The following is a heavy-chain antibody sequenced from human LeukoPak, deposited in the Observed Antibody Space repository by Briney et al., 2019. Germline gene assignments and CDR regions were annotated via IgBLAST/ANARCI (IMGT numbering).Heavy chain of an antibody. J-gene: IGHJ4*02. V-gene: IGHV3-53*01. CDR3: NANYYDSSGYYLDY. CDR1: GFTVSSNY. Sequence: PGGSLRLSCAASGFTVSSNYMSWVRQAPGKGLEWVSVIYSGGSTYYADSVKGRFTISRDNSKNTLYLQMNSLRAEDTAVYYCNANYYDSSGYYLDYWGQGTLVTVSS. CDR2: IYSGGST. D-gene: IGHD3-22*01.